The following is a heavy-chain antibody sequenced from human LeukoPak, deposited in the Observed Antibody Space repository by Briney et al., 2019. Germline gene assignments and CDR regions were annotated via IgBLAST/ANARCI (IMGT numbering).Heavy chain of an antibody. V-gene: IGHV4-30-4*01. CDR3: ARHKRAYYYDSSGYPDY. J-gene: IGHJ4*02. Sequence: PSQTLSLTCTVSGGSISSGDYYWSWIRQPPGKGLEWIGYIYYSGSTYYNPSLKSRVTISVDTSKNQFSLKLTSVTAADTAVYYCARHKRAYYYDSSGYPDYWGQGTLVTVSS. CDR1: GGSISSGDYY. CDR2: IYYSGST. D-gene: IGHD3-22*01.